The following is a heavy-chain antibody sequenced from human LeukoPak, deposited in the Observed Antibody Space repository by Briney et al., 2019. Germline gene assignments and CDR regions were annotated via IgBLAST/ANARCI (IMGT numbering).Heavy chain of an antibody. CDR2: ISGSGGST. CDR3: AKDGPDFWSGYYFEQGAFDY. D-gene: IGHD3-3*01. Sequence: PGGSLRLSCAASGFTFSSYAMSWVRQAPGKRLEWVSAISGSGGSTYYADSVKGRFTISRDNSKNTLYLQMNGLRAEDTAVYYCAKDGPDFWSGYYFEQGAFDYWGQGTLVTVSS. CDR1: GFTFSSYA. V-gene: IGHV3-23*01. J-gene: IGHJ4*02.